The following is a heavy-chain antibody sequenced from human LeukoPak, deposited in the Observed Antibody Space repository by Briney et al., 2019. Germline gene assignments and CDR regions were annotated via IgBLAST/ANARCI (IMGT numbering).Heavy chain of an antibody. CDR2: IYYSGST. CDR1: GGSISSSSYY. V-gene: IGHV4-39*01. CDR3: ARTQLGYCSGGSCYGDC. D-gene: IGHD2-15*01. J-gene: IGHJ4*02. Sequence: SETLSLTCTVSGGSISSSSYYWGWIRQPPGKGLEWIGSIYYSGSTYYNPSLKSRVTISVDTSKNQFSLKLSSVTAADTAVYYCARTQLGYCSGGSCYGDCWGQGTLVTVSS.